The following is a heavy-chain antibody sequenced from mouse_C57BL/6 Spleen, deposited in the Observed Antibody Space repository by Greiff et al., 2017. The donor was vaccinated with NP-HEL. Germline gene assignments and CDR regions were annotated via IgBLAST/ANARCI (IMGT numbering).Heavy chain of an antibody. V-gene: IGHV1-76*01. CDR1: GYTFTDYY. J-gene: IGHJ1*03. CDR3: ARNYYYGSSYWYFDV. CDR2: IYPGSGNT. Sequence: QVQLQQSGAELVRPGASVKLSCKASGYTFTDYYINWVKQRPGQGLEWIARIYPGSGNTYYNEKFKGKATLTAEKSSSTAYMQLSSLTSEDSAVYACARNYYYGSSYWYFDVWGTGTTVTVSS. D-gene: IGHD1-1*01.